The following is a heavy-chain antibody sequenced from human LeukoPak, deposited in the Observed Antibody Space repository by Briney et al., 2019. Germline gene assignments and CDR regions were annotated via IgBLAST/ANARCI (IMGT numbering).Heavy chain of an antibody. Sequence: ASVKVSCKASGYTFTGYYMHWVRQAPGQGLEWMGWINPNSGGTNYVQKFQGRVTMTRDTSISTAYMELSRLRSDDTAVYYCARSGAIVVVPAAIDFDYWGQGTLVTVSS. J-gene: IGHJ4*02. CDR2: INPNSGGT. V-gene: IGHV1-2*02. D-gene: IGHD2-2*02. CDR1: GYTFTGYY. CDR3: ARSGAIVVVPAAIDFDY.